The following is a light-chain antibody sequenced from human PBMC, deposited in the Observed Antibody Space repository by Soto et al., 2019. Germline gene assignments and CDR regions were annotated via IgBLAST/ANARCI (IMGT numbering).Light chain of an antibody. CDR2: EVS. V-gene: IGLV2-14*01. J-gene: IGLJ1*01. Sequence: QLVLTQPASVSGSPGQSITISCTGTSSDVGGYNYVSWYQQHPGKAPKLMIYEVSNRPSGVSNRFSGSKSGNTASLTISGLQAEDEADYYCSSYTSSSTPMGVFGTGTKLTVL. CDR1: SSDVGGYNY. CDR3: SSYTSSSTPMGV.